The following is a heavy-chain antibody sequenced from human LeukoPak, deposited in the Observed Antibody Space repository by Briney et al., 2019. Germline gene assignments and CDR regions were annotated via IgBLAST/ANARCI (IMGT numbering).Heavy chain of an antibody. CDR1: GYTFSSYD. V-gene: IGHV1-8*01. J-gene: IGHJ4*02. CDR3: AIRTSRGVSGSSYFDS. Sequence: GASVKVSCKASGYTFSSYDINWVRQAAGQGPEWMGWMSPNSGNTAYAQNFQGRVIMTRNTSISTAYMELSSLRFEDTAVFYCAIRTSRGVSGSSYFDSWGQGTLVTVSS. CDR2: MSPNSGNT. D-gene: IGHD3-10*01.